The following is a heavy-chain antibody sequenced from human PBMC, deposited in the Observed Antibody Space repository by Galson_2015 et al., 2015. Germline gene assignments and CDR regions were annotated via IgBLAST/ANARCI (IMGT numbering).Heavy chain of an antibody. CDR1: GFTFSSYW. V-gene: IGHV3-7*03. CDR2: IKQDGSVK. Sequence: SLRLSCAASGFTFSSYWMHWVRQAPGKGLEWVANIKQDGSVKLYVDSVRGRFTISRDNPRNSLYLQMNSLRAEDTAVYFCARDSEHWSGSYYWGAFDIWGQGTMVTVSS. D-gene: IGHD1-26*01. J-gene: IGHJ3*02. CDR3: ARDSEHWSGSYYWGAFDI.